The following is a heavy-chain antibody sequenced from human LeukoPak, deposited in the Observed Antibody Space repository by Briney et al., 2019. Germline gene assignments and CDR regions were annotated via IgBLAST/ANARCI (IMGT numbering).Heavy chain of an antibody. CDR1: GYSFSNSW. Sequence: GESLKISCKGSGYSFSNSWIGWVRQMPGKGLEWMGIIYPADSNTRYWPSFQGQVTISADKSISTAYLQWSSLKASDTAIYYCAGEIALAGTGGAFDMWGQGTMVTVSS. CDR2: IYPADSNT. J-gene: IGHJ3*02. CDR3: AGEIALAGTGGAFDM. D-gene: IGHD6-19*01. V-gene: IGHV5-51*01.